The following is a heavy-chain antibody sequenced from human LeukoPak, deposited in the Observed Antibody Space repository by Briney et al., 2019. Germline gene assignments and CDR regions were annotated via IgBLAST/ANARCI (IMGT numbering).Heavy chain of an antibody. V-gene: IGHV1-69*13. CDR1: GGTFSSYA. CDR2: IIPIFGTA. D-gene: IGHD2-15*01. J-gene: IGHJ6*02. CDR3: ARDTSEVVAWHYYGIDV. Sequence: SVKVSCKASGGTFSSYAISWVRQAPGQGLEWMGGIIPIFGTANYAQKFQGRVTITADESTSTAHMELSSLRSEDTAVYYCARDTSEVVAWHYYGIDVWGQGTTVTVSS.